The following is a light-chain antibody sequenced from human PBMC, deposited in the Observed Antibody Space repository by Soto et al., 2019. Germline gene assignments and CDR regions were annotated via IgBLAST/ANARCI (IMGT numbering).Light chain of an antibody. CDR1: QSVSSNY. V-gene: IGKV3-20*01. Sequence: EIVLTQSPGTLSLSPGERATLSCRASQSVSSNYLAWYQQKPGQAPRPLIYGASSRATGIPDRFSGSGAGTDFTLTISRLEPEDFAVYYCQQYGSSPWTFGLGNKVKIK. J-gene: IGKJ1*01. CDR2: GAS. CDR3: QQYGSSPWT.